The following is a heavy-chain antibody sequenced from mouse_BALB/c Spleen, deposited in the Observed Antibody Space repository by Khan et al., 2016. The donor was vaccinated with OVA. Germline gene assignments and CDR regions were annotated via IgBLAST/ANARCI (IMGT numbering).Heavy chain of an antibody. V-gene: IGHV1S135*01. CDR1: GYSFTTYY. CDR3: TRHGYVAWFTY. Sequence: VRLQQSGPELVKPGASVKLSCKASGYSFTTYYIHWVIQSHGKSLEWIGYIDPFSGGTTYNQKFKGKATLTVDKSSSTAHIHLSNLTSEDSAVFDCTRHGYVAWFTYWGQGTLVTVSS. CDR2: IDPFSGGT. J-gene: IGHJ3*01. D-gene: IGHD2-2*01.